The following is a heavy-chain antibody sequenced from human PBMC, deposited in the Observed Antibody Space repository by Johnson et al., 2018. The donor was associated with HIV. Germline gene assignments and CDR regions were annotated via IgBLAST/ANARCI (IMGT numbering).Heavy chain of an antibody. V-gene: IGHV3-30*04. CDR2: TSYDGGNK. J-gene: IGHJ3*02. CDR3: ARDQLSSRGAFDI. Sequence: VQLVESGGGLVKPGGSLRLSCAASGFTFSSYAMSWVRQAPGKGLEWVAVTSYDGGNKYYADSVKGRFTISRDNAKNSLYLQMNSLRAEDTALYYCARDQLSSRGAFDIWGQGTMVTVSS. D-gene: IGHD6-13*01. CDR1: GFTFSSYA.